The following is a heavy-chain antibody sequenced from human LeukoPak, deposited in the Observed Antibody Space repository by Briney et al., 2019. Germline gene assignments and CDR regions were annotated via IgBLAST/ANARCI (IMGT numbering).Heavy chain of an antibody. CDR1: GGSISSYY. CDR3: ARDLTYYDFWSGYSFDI. CDR2: IYTSGST. V-gene: IGHV4-4*07. Sequence: PSETLSLTCTVSGGSISSYYWSWIRQPAGKGLEWIGRIYTSGSTNYNPSLKSRVTMSVDTSKNQFSLKLSSVTAADTAVYYCARDLTYYDFWSGYSFDIWGQGTMVTVSS. J-gene: IGHJ3*02. D-gene: IGHD3-3*01.